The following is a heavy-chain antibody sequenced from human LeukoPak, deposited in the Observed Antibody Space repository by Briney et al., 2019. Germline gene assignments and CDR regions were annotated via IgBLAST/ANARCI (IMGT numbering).Heavy chain of an antibody. Sequence: ASVKVSCKASGYTFTGYYMHWVRQAPGQGLEWMGWISPNSGGTNYAQKFQGGVTMTRDTSISTAYMELSRLRSDDTAVYYCARGAIRAAAAQKAPDYWGQGTLVTVSS. CDR1: GYTFTGYY. J-gene: IGHJ4*02. D-gene: IGHD6-13*01. CDR3: ARGAIRAAAAQKAPDY. CDR2: ISPNSGGT. V-gene: IGHV1-2*02.